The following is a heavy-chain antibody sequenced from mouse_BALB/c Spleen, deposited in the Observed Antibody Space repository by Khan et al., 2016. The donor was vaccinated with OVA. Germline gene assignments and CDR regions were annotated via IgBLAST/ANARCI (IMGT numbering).Heavy chain of an antibody. CDR3: ARIYGSDFDY. J-gene: IGHJ2*01. V-gene: IGHV1-20*02. CDR2: INPHIGET. Sequence: VQLKESGPELVKPGASVKISCMASGYSFTGYFMNWVMQSHGKSLEWIGRINPHIGETFYNQKFKGKATLTVDESSSTAHMELRSLASEDSAVYYCARIYGSDFDYWGQGTPLTVSS. CDR1: GYSFTGYF. D-gene: IGHD1-1*01.